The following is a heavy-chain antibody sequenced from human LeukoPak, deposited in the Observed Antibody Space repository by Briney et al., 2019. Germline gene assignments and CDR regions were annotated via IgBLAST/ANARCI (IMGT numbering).Heavy chain of an antibody. CDR2: IYYSGST. CDR3: ATNMGRSWFDP. Sequence: PSGTLSLTCAVSGGSISSSNWWSWVRQPPGKGLEWIGSIYYSGSTYYNPSLKSRVTISVDTSKNQFSLKLSSVTAADTAVYYCATNMGRSWFDPWGQGTLVTVSS. D-gene: IGHD1-26*01. J-gene: IGHJ5*02. V-gene: IGHV4-4*02. CDR1: GGSISSSNW.